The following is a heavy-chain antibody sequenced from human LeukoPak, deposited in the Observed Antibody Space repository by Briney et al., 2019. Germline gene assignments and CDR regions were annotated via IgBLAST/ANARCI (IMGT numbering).Heavy chain of an antibody. J-gene: IGHJ4*02. CDR1: NGSISSYH. CDR3: ARLRVSGSYLYYFDY. Sequence: PSETLSLTCTVSNGSISSYHWSWVRQPPGKGLEWIGYILTSGTTNYNPSPKSRLTISVDTSKNQFTLKLSSVTAADTAVYYCARLRVSGSYLYYFDYWGQGTLVTVSS. V-gene: IGHV4-4*09. CDR2: ILTSGTT. D-gene: IGHD1-26*01.